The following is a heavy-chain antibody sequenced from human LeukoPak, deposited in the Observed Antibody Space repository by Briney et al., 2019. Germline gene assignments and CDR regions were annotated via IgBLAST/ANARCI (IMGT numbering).Heavy chain of an antibody. CDR1: GGSISSGSYY. CDR2: IYTSGST. D-gene: IGHD3-22*01. J-gene: IGHJ6*03. V-gene: IGHV4-61*02. Sequence: SETLSLTCTVSGGSISSGSYYWSWIRQPAGKGLEWIGRIYTSGSTNYNPSLKSRVTISVDTSKNQFSLKLSSVTAADTAVYYCARDDYYDSSGYYGYYYMDVWGKGTTVTISS. CDR3: ARDDYYDSSGYYGYYYMDV.